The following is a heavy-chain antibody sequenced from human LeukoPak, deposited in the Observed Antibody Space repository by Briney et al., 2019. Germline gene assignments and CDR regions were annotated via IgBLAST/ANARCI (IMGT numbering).Heavy chain of an antibody. CDR3: AKIRWQWLVYDAFDI. Sequence: GGSLRLSCAASGFTFSSYAMSWVRQAPGKGLEWVSAISGSGGSTYYADSVKGRFTISRGNSKNTLYLQMNSLRAEDTAVYYCAKIRWQWLVYDAFDIWGQGTMVTVSS. J-gene: IGHJ3*02. CDR2: ISGSGGST. D-gene: IGHD6-19*01. CDR1: GFTFSSYA. V-gene: IGHV3-23*01.